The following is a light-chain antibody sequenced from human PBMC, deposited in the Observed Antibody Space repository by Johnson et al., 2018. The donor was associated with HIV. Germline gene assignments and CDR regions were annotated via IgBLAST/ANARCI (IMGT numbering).Light chain of an antibody. V-gene: IGLV1-51*01. CDR3: GTWDSSLRVGF. CDR1: SYNIGNNY. J-gene: IGLJ1*01. Sequence: QSVLTQPPSVSAAPGQKVTISCSGSSYNIGNNYVSWYQQLPGRAPKLLIYDNNKRPSGIPDRFSGSKSGTSATLAITGLQTGEEADYYCGTWDSSLRVGFFGTGTKVTVL. CDR2: DNN.